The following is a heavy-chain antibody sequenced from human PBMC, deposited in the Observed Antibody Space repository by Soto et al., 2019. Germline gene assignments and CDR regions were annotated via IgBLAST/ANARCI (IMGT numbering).Heavy chain of an antibody. J-gene: IGHJ4*02. D-gene: IGHD6-19*01. CDR1: GFTFRSYW. V-gene: IGHV3-74*01. CDR2: INRDGSST. CDR3: ATTGYSRGWYEFDY. Sequence: PGGSLRLSCAASGFTFRSYWMHWVRQAPGKGLVWVSRINRDGSSTNYADSVKGRFTISRDTSKNTLYLQMNSLRAEDTAVYYCATTGYSRGWYEFDYWGQGALVTVSS.